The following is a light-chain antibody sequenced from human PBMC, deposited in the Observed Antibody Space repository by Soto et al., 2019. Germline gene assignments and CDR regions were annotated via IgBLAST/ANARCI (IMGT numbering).Light chain of an antibody. CDR1: QSVSSSY. CDR2: GAS. V-gene: IGKV3-20*01. J-gene: IGKJ1*01. CDR3: QQYGSSPPERT. Sequence: EIVLTQSPGTLSLSPGERATLSCRASQSVSSSYLAWYQQKPGQAPRLLIYGASSRATGIPDRFSGSGSWKDFTITISRLEPEDFAVYYCQQYGSSPPERTFGQGTKVEIK.